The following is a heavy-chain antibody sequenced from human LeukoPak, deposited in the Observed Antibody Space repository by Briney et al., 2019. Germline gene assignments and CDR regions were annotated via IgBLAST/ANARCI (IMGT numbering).Heavy chain of an antibody. CDR2: INPNRGDT. V-gene: IGHV1-2*02. D-gene: IGHD3-3*01. CDR1: GYIFTDYF. J-gene: IGHJ6*03. CDR3: ARVNVDFWSGYYLYSMDV. Sequence: ASVQVSCKASGYIFTDYFLHWVRQAPGQGLEWMGWINPNRGDTNYAQKFQGRVTMTSDTSTDTAYMDLSRLRSDDTAVYYCARVNVDFWSGYYLYSMDVWGKGTTVTVSS.